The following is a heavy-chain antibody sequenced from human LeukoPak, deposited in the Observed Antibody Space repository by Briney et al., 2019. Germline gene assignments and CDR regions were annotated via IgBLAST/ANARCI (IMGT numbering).Heavy chain of an antibody. V-gene: IGHV3-23*01. CDR2: ISAGGGST. D-gene: IGHD6-13*01. CDR1: GLTFSDYS. CDR3: AKDAAGPEY. J-gene: IGHJ4*02. Sequence: RGSLRLSCVVSGLTFSDYSMTWVRQAPGKGLFWVSGISAGGGSTYYADSVKGRFTISRDNSRNTLHLQMNSLRPEDTAVYYCAKDAAGPEYWGQGTLVIVS.